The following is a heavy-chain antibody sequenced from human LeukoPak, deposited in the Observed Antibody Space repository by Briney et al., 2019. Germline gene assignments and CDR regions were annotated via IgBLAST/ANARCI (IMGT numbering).Heavy chain of an antibody. J-gene: IGHJ4*02. V-gene: IGHV4-34*01. CDR1: GGSFSGYY. D-gene: IGHD3-10*01. CDR2: INHSGST. CDR3: ASSPSYGSAYYFDY. Sequence: SETLSLTCAVYGGSFSGYYWSWIRQPPGKGLEWIGEINHSGSTNYNPSLKSRVTISVDTSKNQFSLKLGSVTAADTAVYYCASSPSYGSAYYFDYWGQGTLVTVSS.